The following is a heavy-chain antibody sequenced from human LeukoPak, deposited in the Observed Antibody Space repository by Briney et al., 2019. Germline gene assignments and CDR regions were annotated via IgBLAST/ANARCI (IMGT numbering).Heavy chain of an antibody. J-gene: IGHJ4*02. CDR1: GGSFSGYY. CDR2: INHSGST. CDR3: ARPHRRYYDSSGYFDY. Sequence: PSETLSLTCAVYGGSFSGYYWSWIRQPPGKGLEWIGEINHSGSTNYNPSLKSRVTISVDTSKNQFSLKLSSVTAADTAVYYCARPHRRYYDSSGYFDYWGQGTLVTVSS. D-gene: IGHD3-22*01. V-gene: IGHV4-34*01.